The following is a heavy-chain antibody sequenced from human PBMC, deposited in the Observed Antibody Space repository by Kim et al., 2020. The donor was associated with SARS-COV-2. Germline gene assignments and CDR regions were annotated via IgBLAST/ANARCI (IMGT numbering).Heavy chain of an antibody. CDR3: ATKVRGAFDI. Sequence: SETLSLTCTVSGGSISSYYWSWIRQPPGKGLEWIGYIYYSGSTNYNPSLKSRVTISVDTSKNQFSLKLSSVTAADTAVYYCATKVRGAFDIWGQGTMVTVSS. CDR2: IYYSGST. D-gene: IGHD3-10*01. CDR1: GGSISSYY. J-gene: IGHJ3*02. V-gene: IGHV4-59*01.